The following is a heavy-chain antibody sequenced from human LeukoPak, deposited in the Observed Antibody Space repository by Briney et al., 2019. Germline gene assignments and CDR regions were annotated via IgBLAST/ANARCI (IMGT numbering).Heavy chain of an antibody. J-gene: IGHJ4*02. CDR3: ARHRAYSSSSPFDY. CDR2: IHYTGRT. V-gene: IGHV4-59*08. D-gene: IGHD6-6*01. Sequence: SETLSLTCAVSGXSISSHYWSWLRQPPGEGLEWIAYIHYTGRTNYNPSLKSRVTIFVDTSKNQFSLRLSSVTAADTAVYYCARHRAYSSSSPFDYWGQGTLVTVSS. CDR1: GXSISSHY.